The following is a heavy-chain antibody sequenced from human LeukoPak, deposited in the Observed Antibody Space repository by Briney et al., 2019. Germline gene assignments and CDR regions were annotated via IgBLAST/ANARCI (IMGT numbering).Heavy chain of an antibody. CDR3: ARGYGSGSYYPFDY. J-gene: IGHJ4*02. CDR2: IYHSGST. CDR1: GGSISSGGYY. V-gene: IGHV4-30-2*01. Sequence: SQTLSLTCTVSGGSISSGGYYWSWIRQPPGKGLEWIGYIYHSGSTYYNPSLKSRVTIPVDRSKNQFSLKLSSVTAADTAVYYCARGYGSGSYYPFDYWGQGTLVTVSS. D-gene: IGHD3-10*01.